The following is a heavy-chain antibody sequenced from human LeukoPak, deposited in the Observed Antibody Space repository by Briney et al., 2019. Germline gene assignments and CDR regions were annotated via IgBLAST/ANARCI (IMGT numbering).Heavy chain of an antibody. CDR3: ARAHYYDSSGYLI. D-gene: IGHD3-22*01. J-gene: IGHJ3*02. V-gene: IGHV1-69*05. CDR1: GGTFSSYA. CDR2: IIPIFGTA. Sequence: GSSVKVSCKASGGTFSSYAISWVRQAPGQGLEWMGRIIPIFGTANYAQKFQGRVTITTDESTSPAYMELSSLRSEDTAVYYCARAHYYDSSGYLIWGQGTMVTVSS.